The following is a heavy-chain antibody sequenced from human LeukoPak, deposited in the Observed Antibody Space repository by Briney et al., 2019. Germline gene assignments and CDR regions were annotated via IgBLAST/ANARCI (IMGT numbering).Heavy chain of an antibody. D-gene: IGHD3-10*01. CDR3: AASTYGSGAYVGFDS. V-gene: IGHV5-51*01. CDR1: GYTFTNYW. Sequence: GESLKISCKGSGYTFTNYWIGWVRQMPGKGLEWMGIMYPGDSDPRYSPSFQGQVTISADKSVGTPYLQWSSLKASDTAMYYCAASTYGSGAYVGFDSWGQGTLVSVSS. CDR2: MYPGDSDP. J-gene: IGHJ4*02.